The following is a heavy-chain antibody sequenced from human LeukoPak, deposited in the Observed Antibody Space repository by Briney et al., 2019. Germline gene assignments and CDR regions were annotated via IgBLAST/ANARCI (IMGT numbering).Heavy chain of an antibody. J-gene: IGHJ6*02. CDR1: GYTLTELS. CDR3: ATGYLVTAGLMDV. D-gene: IGHD6-13*01. CDR2: FDPEDGKT. V-gene: IGHV1-24*01. Sequence: ASVKVSCKVSGYTLTELSMFCVRQAPGKGLEGMGSFDPEDGKTIYAQKFQGRVTMTEDTSTDTAYMELSSLRSEDTAVYYCATGYLVTAGLMDVWGQGTTVTVSS.